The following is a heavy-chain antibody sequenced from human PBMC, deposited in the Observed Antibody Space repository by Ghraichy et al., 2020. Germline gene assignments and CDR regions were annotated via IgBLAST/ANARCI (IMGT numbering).Heavy chain of an antibody. D-gene: IGHD1-26*01. CDR2: IDWDDDK. Sequence: SGPTLVKPTQTLTLTCTFSGFSLSTSGMCVSWIRQPPGKALEWLALIDWDDDKYYSTSLKTRLTISKDTSKNQVVLTMTNMDPVDTATYYCARISGSGSYPDLVYFDYWGQGTLVTVSS. V-gene: IGHV2-70*01. J-gene: IGHJ4*02. CDR3: ARISGSGSYPDLVYFDY. CDR1: GFSLSTSGMC.